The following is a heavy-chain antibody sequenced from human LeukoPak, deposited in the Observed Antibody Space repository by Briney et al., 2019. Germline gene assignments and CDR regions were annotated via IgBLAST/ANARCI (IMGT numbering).Heavy chain of an antibody. D-gene: IGHD2-2*01. CDR3: AKVECSSTSCFYYYYYGMDV. J-gene: IGHJ6*02. CDR1: GFTFSSYA. V-gene: IGHV3-23*01. CDR2: ISGRGGST. Sequence: GGSLRLSCAASGFTFSSYAMSWVRQAPGKGLEWVSAISGRGGSTYYADSVKGRFTISRDNSKNTLYLQMNSLRAEDTAVYYCAKVECSSTSCFYYYYYGMDVWGQGTTVTVSS.